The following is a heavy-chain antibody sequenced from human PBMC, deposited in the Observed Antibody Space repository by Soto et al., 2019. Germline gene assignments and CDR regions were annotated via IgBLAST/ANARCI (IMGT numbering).Heavy chain of an antibody. CDR3: ARDDGSGTKDRVFYYYYGMDV. D-gene: IGHD3-10*01. Sequence: VASVKVSCKASGYTFTGYYMHWVRQAPGQGLEWMGWINPNSGGTNYAQKFQGRVTMTRDTSISTAYMELSRLRSDDTAVYYCARDDGSGTKDRVFYYYYGMDVWGQGTTVTVSS. CDR1: GYTFTGYY. J-gene: IGHJ6*02. V-gene: IGHV1-2*02. CDR2: INPNSGGT.